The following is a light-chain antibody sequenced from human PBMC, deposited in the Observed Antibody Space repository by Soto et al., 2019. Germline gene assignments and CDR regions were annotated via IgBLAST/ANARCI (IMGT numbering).Light chain of an antibody. Sequence: EIMMTQSPATLSVSPGERATLSCRASQSVNTNLAWYQQKPGQAPRLLIYGASTRASGIPARFSGSGSGTEFTLTISSLQSEDFAVYYCQHYNNWPPWTFGQGPRVEIK. V-gene: IGKV3-15*01. CDR2: GAS. CDR3: QHYNNWPPWT. CDR1: QSVNTN. J-gene: IGKJ1*01.